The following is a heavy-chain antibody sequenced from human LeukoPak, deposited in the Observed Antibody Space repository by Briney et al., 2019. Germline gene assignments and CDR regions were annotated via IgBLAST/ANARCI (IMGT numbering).Heavy chain of an antibody. D-gene: IGHD1-26*01. CDR1: GGTFSSYA. CDR2: IIPIFGTA. CDR3: ARVSGHLKWELVDY. Sequence: SVKVSCKASGGTFSSYAISWVGQAPGQRLEWMGRIIPIFGTANYAQKFQGRVTITTDESTSTAYMELSSLRSEDTAVYYCARVSGHLKWELVDYWGQGTLVTVSS. V-gene: IGHV1-69*05. J-gene: IGHJ4*02.